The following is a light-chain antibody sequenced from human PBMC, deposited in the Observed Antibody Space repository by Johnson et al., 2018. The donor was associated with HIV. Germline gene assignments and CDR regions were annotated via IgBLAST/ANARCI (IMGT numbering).Light chain of an antibody. Sequence: HSVLTQPPSVSAAPGQKVTISCSGSSSNIGNNYVSWYQQLPGTAPKLLIYDNNKRPSGIPDRFSGSKSGTSATLGITGLRTGDEADYYCGTWDSSLSVNYVFGTGTKVTVL. CDR2: DNN. CDR1: SSNIGNNY. V-gene: IGLV1-51*01. J-gene: IGLJ1*01. CDR3: GTWDSSLSVNYV.